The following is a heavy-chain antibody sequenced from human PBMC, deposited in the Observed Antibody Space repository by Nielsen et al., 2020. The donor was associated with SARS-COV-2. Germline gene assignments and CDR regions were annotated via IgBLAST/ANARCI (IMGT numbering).Heavy chain of an antibody. Sequence: GGSLRLSCAASGFTFSSYGMHWVRQAPGKGLEWVAFIRYDGSNKYYADSVKGRFTISRDNSKNTLYLQMNSLRAEDTAMYYCAKEWLTPPRWYYDSSGDDYWGQGTLVTVSS. V-gene: IGHV3-30*02. CDR3: AKEWLTPPRWYYDSSGDDY. D-gene: IGHD3-22*01. CDR1: GFTFSSYG. J-gene: IGHJ4*02. CDR2: IRYDGSNK.